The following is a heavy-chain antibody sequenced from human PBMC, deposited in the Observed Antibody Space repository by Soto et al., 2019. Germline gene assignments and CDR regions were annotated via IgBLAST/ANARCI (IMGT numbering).Heavy chain of an antibody. CDR2: ISSSGSTI. D-gene: IGHD2-15*01. CDR3: ARDSRGAHFDD. Sequence: GVSLSLSCSASGFTFSSYEMNWVRQAPGKGLEWVSYISSSGSTIYYADSVKGRFTISRDNAKNSLYLQMNSLRAEDTAVYYCARDSRGAHFDDWGQGARVTVTS. J-gene: IGHJ4*02. V-gene: IGHV3-48*03. CDR1: GFTFSSYE.